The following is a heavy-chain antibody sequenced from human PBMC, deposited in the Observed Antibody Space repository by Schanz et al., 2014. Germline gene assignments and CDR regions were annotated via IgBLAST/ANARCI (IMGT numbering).Heavy chain of an antibody. Sequence: EVHLVESGGGLVKPGGSLRLSCAASGFTVDSNYMSWVRQAPGKGLEWVSVIYSGGSTYYADSVKGRFTISRDNSKNTVYLQMNSLRAEDTAVYYCARDPGGTKTHGLWGQGTLVTVSS. V-gene: IGHV3-66*01. D-gene: IGHD2-15*01. J-gene: IGHJ4*02. CDR2: IYSGGST. CDR1: GFTVDSNY. CDR3: ARDPGGTKTHGL.